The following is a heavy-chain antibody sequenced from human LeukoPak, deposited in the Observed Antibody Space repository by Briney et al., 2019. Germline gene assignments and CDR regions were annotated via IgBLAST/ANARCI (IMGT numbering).Heavy chain of an antibody. CDR1: GGSISNYW. J-gene: IGHJ4*02. CDR2: VFDSGGT. V-gene: IGHV4-59*01. CDR3: ARGYSSSWNYFDY. Sequence: SETLSLTCTVSGGSISNYWWSWIRQPPGKGLEWIGYVFDSGGTNYNPSLKSRVTISADTSKKQFSLKLSSVTAADTAVYYCARGYSSSWNYFDYWGQGTLVTVSS. D-gene: IGHD6-13*01.